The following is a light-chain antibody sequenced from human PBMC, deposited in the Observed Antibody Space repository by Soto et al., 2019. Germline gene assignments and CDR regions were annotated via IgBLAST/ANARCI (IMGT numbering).Light chain of an antibody. Sequence: DVVMTQSPLSLPATLGQPASISCMSTQSLVHSDGIAYFSWFQQRPGRSPRRLIYKVSNRDSGVPARFSGSGSGTDFALKISRVEAEDVGVYYCMQGTHWPITFGQGTRLEI. CDR2: KVS. CDR1: QSLVHSDGIAY. V-gene: IGKV2-30*02. J-gene: IGKJ5*01. CDR3: MQGTHWPIT.